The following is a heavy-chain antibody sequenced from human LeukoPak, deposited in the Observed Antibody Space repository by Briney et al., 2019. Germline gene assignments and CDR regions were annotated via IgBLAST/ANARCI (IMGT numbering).Heavy chain of an antibody. Sequence: GSLRLSCAASGFTFSSYAMSWVRQPPGKGLEWIGEINHSGSTNYNPSLKSRVTISVDTSKNQFSQKLSSVTAADTAVYYCARVGGDYWGQGTLVTVSS. CDR1: GFTFSSYA. CDR2: INHSGST. CDR3: ARVGGDY. V-gene: IGHV4-34*01. D-gene: IGHD3-16*01. J-gene: IGHJ4*02.